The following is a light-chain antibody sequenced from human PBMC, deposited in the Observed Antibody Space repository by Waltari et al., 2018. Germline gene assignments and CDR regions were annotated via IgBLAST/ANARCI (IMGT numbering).Light chain of an antibody. J-gene: IGKJ4*01. CDR3: QQRSNWPLT. V-gene: IGKV3-11*01. Sequence: DTVLTQSPATLSLSPGERATLSCRTSQSVRNFLAWYQQKPGQAPRLLIYATSNRATGIPARCSGSGFGTDFTLTISSLEPEDFAVYYCQQRSNWPLTFGGGTKVEIK. CDR1: QSVRNF. CDR2: ATS.